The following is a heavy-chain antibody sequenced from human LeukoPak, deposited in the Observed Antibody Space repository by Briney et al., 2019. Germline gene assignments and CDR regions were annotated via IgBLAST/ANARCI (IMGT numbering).Heavy chain of an antibody. D-gene: IGHD2-2*02. CDR3: AKRYCSSTSCYSYYYYYYMDA. V-gene: IGHV3-23*01. CDR1: GFTFSSYA. J-gene: IGHJ6*03. CDR2: ISGSGGST. Sequence: PGGSLRLSCAASGFTFSSYAMSWVRQAPGKGLEWVSAISGSGGSTYYADSVKGRFTISRDNSKNTLYLQMNSLRAEDTAVYYCAKRYCSSTSCYSYYYYYYMDAWGKGTTVTVSS.